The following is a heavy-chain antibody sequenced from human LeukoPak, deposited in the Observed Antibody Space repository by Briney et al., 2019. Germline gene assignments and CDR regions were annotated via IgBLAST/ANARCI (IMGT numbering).Heavy chain of an antibody. CDR3: ARGFGDYYGSESGGFDP. CDR2: IYHSGST. Sequence: SETLSLTCAVSGGSISSGGYSWSWIRQPPGKGLEWIGYIYHSGSTNYNPSLKSRVTISVDTSKNQFSLKLSSVTAADTAVYYCARGFGDYYGSESGGFDPWGQGTLVTVSS. CDR1: GGSISSGGYS. V-gene: IGHV4-30-2*01. J-gene: IGHJ5*02. D-gene: IGHD3-10*01.